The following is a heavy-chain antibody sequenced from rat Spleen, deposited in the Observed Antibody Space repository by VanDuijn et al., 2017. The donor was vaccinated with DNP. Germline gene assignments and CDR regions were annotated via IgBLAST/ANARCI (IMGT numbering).Heavy chain of an antibody. V-gene: IGHV5-20*01. J-gene: IGHJ2*01. CDR2: ISYDGGRT. CDR3: ATRTTGLDY. Sequence: EVKLVESGGGLVQPGRSLKLSCAASGFNFNDYWMGWVRQAPTKGLEWVACISYDGGRTYYRDSVKGRFTISRDNAKSTLYLQMDSLRSEDTATYYCATRTTGLDYWGQGVMVTVSS. D-gene: IGHD1-6*01. CDR1: GFNFNDYW.